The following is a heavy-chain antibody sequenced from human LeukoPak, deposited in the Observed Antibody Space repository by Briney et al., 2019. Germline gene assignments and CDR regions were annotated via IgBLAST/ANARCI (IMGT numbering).Heavy chain of an antibody. CDR1: GYSITSDW. CDR2: IYPGDSDT. V-gene: IGHV5-51*01. J-gene: IGHJ6*02. CDR3: ARLRNSYGQVHGMDV. D-gene: IGHD5-18*01. Sequence: GESLKISFKGSGYSITSDWIGWVRQMPGKGLEWMGIIYPGDSDTRYSPSFQGQVTISADKSISTAYLQWSSLKASDTAMYYCARLRNSYGQVHGMDVWGQGTTVTVSS.